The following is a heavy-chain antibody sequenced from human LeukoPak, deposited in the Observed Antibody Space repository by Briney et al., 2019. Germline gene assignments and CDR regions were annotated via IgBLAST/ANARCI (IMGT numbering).Heavy chain of an antibody. CDR3: ARVVTLNYFDY. J-gene: IGHJ4*02. CDR1: GGTFSSYA. Sequence: SVKVSCKASGGTFSSYAISWVRQAPGQGLEWMGGIIPIFGTANYAQKFQGRVTITADKSTSTAYMELSRLRSDDTAVYYCARVVTLNYFDYWGQGTLVTVSS. D-gene: IGHD1-26*01. V-gene: IGHV1-69*06. CDR2: IIPIFGTA.